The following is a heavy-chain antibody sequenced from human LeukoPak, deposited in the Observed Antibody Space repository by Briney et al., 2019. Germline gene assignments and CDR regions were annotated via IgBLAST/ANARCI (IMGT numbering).Heavy chain of an antibody. CDR1: EFTFSCYA. CDR3: AKDKWLRSSAGEFDY. J-gene: IGHJ4*02. Sequence: GGSLRLSCAASEFTFSCYAMSWVRQAPGKGLEWVSTISGSGGSTYYADSVKGRFTISRDNSKNTLYLQMNSLRAEDTAVYYCAKDKWLRSSAGEFDYWGQGTLVTVSS. CDR2: ISGSGGST. D-gene: IGHD5-12*01. V-gene: IGHV3-23*01.